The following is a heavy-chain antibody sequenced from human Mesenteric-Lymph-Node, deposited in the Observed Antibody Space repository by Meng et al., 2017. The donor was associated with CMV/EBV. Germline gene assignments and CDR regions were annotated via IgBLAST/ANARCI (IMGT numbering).Heavy chain of an antibody. V-gene: IGHV6-1*01. Sequence: SETLSLTCAISGDGVSSNSPAWNWIRQSPSRGLEWLGRTYYRSKWYNDYAVSVKSRITINPDTSKNQFSLQLNSVTPEDTAVYYCARGWLLQGFGYWGQGTLVTVSS. CDR3: ARGWLLQGFGY. CDR1: GDGVSSNSPA. CDR2: TYYRSKWYN. J-gene: IGHJ4*02. D-gene: IGHD6-19*01.